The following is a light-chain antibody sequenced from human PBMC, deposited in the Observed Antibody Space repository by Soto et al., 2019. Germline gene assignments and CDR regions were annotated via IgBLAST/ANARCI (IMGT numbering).Light chain of an antibody. V-gene: IGKV1-9*01. J-gene: IGKJ2*01. Sequence: DIQLTQSPSFLSASVGDRVTITCRASQGISSYLAWYQQKPGKAPKLLIYAASTLQSGVPSRFSGSGSGTEFTLTISSLQPEDFATYYCQQLNSYPYTFGQGXKLXX. CDR3: QQLNSYPYT. CDR1: QGISSY. CDR2: AAS.